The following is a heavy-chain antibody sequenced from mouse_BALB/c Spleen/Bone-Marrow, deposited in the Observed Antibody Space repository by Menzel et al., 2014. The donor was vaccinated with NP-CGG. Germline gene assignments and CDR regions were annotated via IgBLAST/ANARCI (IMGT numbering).Heavy chain of an antibody. CDR2: INPSNGGT. CDR3: SRGRRDALDY. CDR1: GYTFTSYY. V-gene: IGHV1S81*02. Sequence: LVESGAELVKPGASVKLSCKASGYTFTSYYMYWVKRRPGQGLEWFGEINPSNGGTNFNEKFKNKATLTVDKSSSTAYMQLSSLTPEDSAVYYCSRGRRDALDYWGQGTSVTVSS. J-gene: IGHJ4*01.